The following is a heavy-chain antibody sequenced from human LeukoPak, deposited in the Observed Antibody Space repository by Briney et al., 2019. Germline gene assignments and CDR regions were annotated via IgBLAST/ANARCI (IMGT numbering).Heavy chain of an antibody. CDR3: ASFRFVVVPAATSSFDY. D-gene: IGHD2-2*01. Sequence: GASVKVSCKASGGTFSSYAISWVRQAPGQGLEWMGGIIPIFGTANYAQKFQGRVTITADESTSTAYIELSSLRSEDTAVYYCASFRFVVVPAATSSFDYWGQGTLVTVSS. V-gene: IGHV1-69*13. CDR2: IIPIFGTA. CDR1: GGTFSSYA. J-gene: IGHJ4*02.